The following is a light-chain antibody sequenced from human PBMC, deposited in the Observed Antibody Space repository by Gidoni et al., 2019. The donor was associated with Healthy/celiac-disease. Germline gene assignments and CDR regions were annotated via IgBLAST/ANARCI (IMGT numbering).Light chain of an antibody. CDR2: DVS. CDR3: CSDAGSYTV. CDR1: SSDVGGYNY. J-gene: IGLJ2*01. V-gene: IGLV2-11*01. Sequence: SALTQPRSVSGSPGQSVTISCTGTSSDVGGYNYVSWYQQHPGKATKLMIYDVSKRPSGVPDRFSGSKSGNTASLTISGLQAEDEADYYCCSDAGSYTVFGGGTKLTVL.